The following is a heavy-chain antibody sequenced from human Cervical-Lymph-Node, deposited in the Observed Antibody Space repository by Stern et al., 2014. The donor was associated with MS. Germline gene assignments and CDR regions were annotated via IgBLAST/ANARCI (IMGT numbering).Heavy chain of an antibody. V-gene: IGHV1-69*01. CDR3: ASPVTLTVGAMDV. CDR2: IIPSFGTA. CDR1: GGTFSSYP. D-gene: IGHD4-17*01. J-gene: IGHJ6*02. Sequence: EQLVQSGAEVRKPGSSVKVSCKASGGTFSSYPIIWVRQAPGPGLEWMGGIIPSFGTANYAQKFQGRVTITADDSSSTAYMELSSLRSEDTAVYYCASPVTLTVGAMDVWGQGTTVTVSS.